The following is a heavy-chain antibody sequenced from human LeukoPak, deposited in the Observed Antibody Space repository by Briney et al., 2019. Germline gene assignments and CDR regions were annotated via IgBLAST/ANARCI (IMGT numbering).Heavy chain of an antibody. CDR2: IWHDGSNK. J-gene: IGHJ3*02. CDR1: GFTFSNYG. D-gene: IGHD2-21*01. Sequence: GGSLRLSCAASGFTFSNYGMHWVRQAPGKGLEWVAIIWHDGSNKYYADSVKGRFTISRDNSKNTLYLQMSSLRAEDTAVYYCARDLDCGGDCYRVQAFDIWGQGTMVTVSS. CDR3: ARDLDCGGDCYRVQAFDI. V-gene: IGHV3-33*01.